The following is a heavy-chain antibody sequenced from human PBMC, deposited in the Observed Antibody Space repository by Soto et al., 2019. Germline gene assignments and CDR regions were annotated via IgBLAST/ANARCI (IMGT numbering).Heavy chain of an antibody. Sequence: ASVKVSCKASGYTFTRYTMNWVCQAPGQRLEWMGWINPDNGNTKSSQKFQDRVIITRDTSASTAYMDLSSLRSEDTAVYYCARGIATGQLDPWGQGTPVTVSS. CDR1: GYTFTRYT. D-gene: IGHD2-15*01. V-gene: IGHV1-3*01. CDR3: ARGIATGQLDP. CDR2: INPDNGNT. J-gene: IGHJ5*02.